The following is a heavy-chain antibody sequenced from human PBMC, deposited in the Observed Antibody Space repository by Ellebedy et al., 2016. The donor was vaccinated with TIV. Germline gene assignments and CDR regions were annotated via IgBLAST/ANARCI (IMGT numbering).Heavy chain of an antibody. D-gene: IGHD6-19*01. J-gene: IGHJ4*02. CDR3: ARSGSGWGNFDY. Sequence: AASVKVSCKASGYTFSNYGISWVRQAPGQGLEWMGRINPNDGGTNYAQKFQGRVTLTRDTSISTAYMELSRLRSDDTVVFYCARSGSGWGNFDYWGQGTLVTVSS. CDR2: INPNDGGT. V-gene: IGHV1-2*05. CDR1: GYTFSNYG.